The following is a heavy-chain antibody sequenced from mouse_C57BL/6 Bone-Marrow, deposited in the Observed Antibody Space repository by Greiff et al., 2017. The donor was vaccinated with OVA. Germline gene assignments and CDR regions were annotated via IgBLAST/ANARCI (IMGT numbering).Heavy chain of an antibody. CDR3: ARHDDGYYYAMDY. D-gene: IGHD2-3*01. J-gene: IGHJ4*01. V-gene: IGHV5-6*01. Sequence: EVQVVESGGDLVKPGGSLKLSCAASGFTFSSYGMSWVRQTPDKRLEWVATISSGGSYTYYTDSVKGRFTISRDNAKNTLYLQMSSLKSEDTAMYYCARHDDGYYYAMDYWGQGTSVTFSS. CDR1: GFTFSSYG. CDR2: ISSGGSYT.